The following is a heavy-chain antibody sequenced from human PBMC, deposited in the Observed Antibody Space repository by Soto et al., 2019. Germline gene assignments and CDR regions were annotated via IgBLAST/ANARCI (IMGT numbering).Heavy chain of an antibody. J-gene: IGHJ6*02. CDR1: GGTFSSFV. CDR2: TIPIFASA. D-gene: IGHD3-16*01. V-gene: IGHV1-69*01. CDR3: AAGEKSGYYGFDV. Sequence: QVQLVQSGAEVKKPGSSVRVSCKASGGTFSSFVVIWVRQVPGQGLEWMGETIPIFASANYAQNFQGRVAINSDDFTNTVYMELSNLRSDDAAVYYCAAGEKSGYYGFDVWGQGTTVIVSS.